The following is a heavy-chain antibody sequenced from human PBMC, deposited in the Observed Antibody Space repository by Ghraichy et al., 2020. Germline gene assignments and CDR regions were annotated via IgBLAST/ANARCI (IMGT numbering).Heavy chain of an antibody. D-gene: IGHD3-9*01. Sequence: GESLNISCAASGFTFSSYAMSWVRQAPGKGLEWVSAISGSGGSTYYADSVKGRFTISRDNSKNTLYLQMNSLRAEDTALYYCAKDADYDILTGPSFQHWGQGTLVTVSS. CDR3: AKDADYDILTGPSFQH. CDR1: GFTFSSYA. CDR2: ISGSGGST. V-gene: IGHV3-23*01. J-gene: IGHJ1*01.